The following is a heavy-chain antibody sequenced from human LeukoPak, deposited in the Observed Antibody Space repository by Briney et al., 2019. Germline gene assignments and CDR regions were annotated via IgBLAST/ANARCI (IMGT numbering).Heavy chain of an antibody. CDR1: GDSITTFY. J-gene: IGHJ4*02. CDR3: ARVRPPWYFEY. Sequence: SETLSLTCTVSGDSITTFYWSWIRQPPGKGLEWIGNIYYSGSTNYNPSLKSRVTISVDTSKNQFSLKLSSATAADTAVYYCARVRPPWYFEYWGQGTLFTVSS. CDR2: IYYSGST. V-gene: IGHV4-59*01.